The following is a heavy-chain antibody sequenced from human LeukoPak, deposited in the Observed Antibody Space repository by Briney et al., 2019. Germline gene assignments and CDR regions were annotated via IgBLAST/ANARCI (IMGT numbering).Heavy chain of an antibody. CDR3: VRDPSGSGFAFDS. CDR1: GFTFSSYG. D-gene: IGHD1-1*01. J-gene: IGHJ4*02. Sequence: GGSLRLSCAASGFTFSSYGMHWVRQAPGRGLEWVAFIWFDGSNKHYADSVKGRFTISRDNSEDTLYLQMNSLRAGDTAVYYCVRDPSGSGFAFDSWGQGALVTVSS. CDR2: IWFDGSNK. V-gene: IGHV3-33*08.